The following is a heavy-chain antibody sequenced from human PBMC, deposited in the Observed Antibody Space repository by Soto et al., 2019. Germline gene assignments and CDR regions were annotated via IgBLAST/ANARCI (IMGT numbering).Heavy chain of an antibody. D-gene: IGHD1-26*01. J-gene: IGHJ5*02. V-gene: IGHV1-2*06. CDR1: GYTFIGYY. CDR2: INPRSGET. Sequence: ASVKVSCKASGYTFIGYYIHWVRQAPGQGLEWMWRINPRSGETTYAQKFQGRLTMTRDTSISTAYMELSSLRSDDTAVYYCGRDGVGATPLGWFDPWG. CDR3: GRDGVGATPLGWFDP.